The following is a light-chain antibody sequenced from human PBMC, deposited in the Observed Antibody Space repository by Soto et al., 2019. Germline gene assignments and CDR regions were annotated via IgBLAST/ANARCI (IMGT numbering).Light chain of an antibody. CDR2: RNN. V-gene: IGLV1-47*01. J-gene: IGLJ1*01. CDR3: VGWDDSLSGYV. CDR1: SSNIGINY. Sequence: QSALTQPPSAYGTPGQRVTISCSGSSSNIGINYVYWFQQLPGTAPKLLIHRNNQRPSGVPDRFSGSKSGASASLAISGLRSEDEADYYCVGWDDSLSGYVFGTGTKVTVL.